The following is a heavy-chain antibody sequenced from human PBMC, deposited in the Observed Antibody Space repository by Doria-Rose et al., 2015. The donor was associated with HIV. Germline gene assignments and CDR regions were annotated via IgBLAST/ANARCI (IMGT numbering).Heavy chain of an antibody. CDR2: NFSDDER. J-gene: IGHJ4*02. V-gene: IGHV2-26*01. D-gene: IGHD6-13*01. CDR3: ARIKSSRWYHKYYFDF. CDR1: GVSLSSPGMG. Sequence: QVQLVQSGPVLVKPTETLTLTCTVSGVSLSSPGMGVSWIRQPPGKALEWLANNFSDDERSYKTSLKSRLTLSRGTSQSQVVLTMTDMDPVDTATYYCARIKSSRWYHKYYFDFWGQGTLVIVSA.